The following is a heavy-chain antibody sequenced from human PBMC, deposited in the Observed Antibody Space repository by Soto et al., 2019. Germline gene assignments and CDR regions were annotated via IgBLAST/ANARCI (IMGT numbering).Heavy chain of an antibody. Sequence: EVQLVESGGGLVQPGGSLRLSCAASGFTFSNYWMYWVRQAPGKGLEWVSRINSDGSVSSYGDSVKGRLTISRDNVKNTLYLQMDSLRAEDTAVYYCARGDCVGGTCYSLAGSFYYYMDVWGKGTTVTVFS. CDR2: INSDGSVS. D-gene: IGHD2-15*01. CDR3: ARGDCVGGTCYSLAGSFYYYMDV. CDR1: GFTFSNYW. V-gene: IGHV3-74*02. J-gene: IGHJ6*03.